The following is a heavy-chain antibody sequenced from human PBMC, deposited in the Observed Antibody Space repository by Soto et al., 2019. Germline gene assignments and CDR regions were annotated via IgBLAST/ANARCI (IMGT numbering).Heavy chain of an antibody. CDR3: AKATTNGGWFNPFDS. V-gene: IGHV3-23*01. CDR1: VFSFVNYA. Sequence: GVSLRLSCASSVFSFVNYAMNWVRQAPGKGLEWVSGLSGSGTSTYYADSVKGRFTISRDNSRDTLFLQMNSLTADDTAVYYCAKATTNGGWFNPFDSWGQGALVTVSS. CDR2: LSGSGTST. D-gene: IGHD6-19*01. J-gene: IGHJ4*02.